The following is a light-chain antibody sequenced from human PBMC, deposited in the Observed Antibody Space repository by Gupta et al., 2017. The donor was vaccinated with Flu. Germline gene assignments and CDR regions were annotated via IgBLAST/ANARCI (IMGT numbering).Light chain of an antibody. CDR2: NDN. CDR1: SAKIGSNT. Sequence: VTTACAGSSAKIGSNTVDWYQQFPGAAPKVLIYNDNERRSGVPDRFSASKAGTSASVAISGLQAEDEADYYCAAWDDSLHGGVFGGGTKLTVL. J-gene: IGLJ2*01. V-gene: IGLV1-44*01. CDR3: AAWDDSLHGGV.